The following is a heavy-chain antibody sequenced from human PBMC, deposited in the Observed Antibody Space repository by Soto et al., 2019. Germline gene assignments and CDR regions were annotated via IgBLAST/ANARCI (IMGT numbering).Heavy chain of an antibody. CDR1: GGSVSTFY. J-gene: IGHJ5*02. Sequence: PSETLSLTCTVSGGSVSTFYWNWIRQPAGKRLEWIGRIYTSGNTNYNPSLRSRVTMSIDTSRNQFSLTMNSVNAAETAVYYCERSIHPERSFDTWGQGTMVPVS. CDR2: IYTSGNT. V-gene: IGHV4-4*07. D-gene: IGHD1-1*01. CDR3: ERSIHPERSFDT.